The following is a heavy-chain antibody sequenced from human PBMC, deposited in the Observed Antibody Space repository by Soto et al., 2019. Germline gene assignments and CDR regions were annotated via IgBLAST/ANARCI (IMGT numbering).Heavy chain of an antibody. CDR3: ARISNAYGGNGAFDY. J-gene: IGHJ4*02. CDR1: GGSISNYY. D-gene: IGHD4-17*01. Sequence: XDTLSVTCTFSGGSISNYYWILILQPPGKGLDWIGYVHYSGRATYNPSFRSRVSISVDTSKNQFSVNMSSVTAADTAVYYCARISNAYGGNGAFDYWGQGTLVTVSS. V-gene: IGHV4-59*01. CDR2: VHYSGRA.